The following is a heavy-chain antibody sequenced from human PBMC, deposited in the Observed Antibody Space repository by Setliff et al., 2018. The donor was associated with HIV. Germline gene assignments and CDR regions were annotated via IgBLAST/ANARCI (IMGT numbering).Heavy chain of an antibody. CDR2: IYYSGST. J-gene: IGHJ4*01. D-gene: IGHD4-17*01. Sequence: SETLSLTCTVSGGSLSSGSYYWGWIRQPPGKVLEWIGSIYYSGSTSYNPSLKRRVTISLDTSNSQSSLKLSSVTAADTALYFCARDRHYGANVLFYYWGHGTLVNVSS. CDR1: GGSLSSGSYY. CDR3: ARDRHYGANVLFYY. V-gene: IGHV4-39*07.